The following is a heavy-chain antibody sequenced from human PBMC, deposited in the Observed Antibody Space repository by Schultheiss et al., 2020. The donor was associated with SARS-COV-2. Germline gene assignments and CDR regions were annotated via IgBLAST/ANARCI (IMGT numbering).Heavy chain of an antibody. D-gene: IGHD2-2*01. CDR3: TTDFCTSITCYFNN. CDR2: IKSKTDGGTT. CDR1: GFTFSSYA. J-gene: IGHJ4*02. Sequence: GGSLRLSCAASGFTFSSYAMHWVRQAPGKGLEWVGRIKSKTDGGTTDYPAPVKGRFTISRDDSKNRVYLQMNSLKAEDTAMYYCTTDFCTSITCYFNNWGQGTLVTVSS. V-gene: IGHV3-15*07.